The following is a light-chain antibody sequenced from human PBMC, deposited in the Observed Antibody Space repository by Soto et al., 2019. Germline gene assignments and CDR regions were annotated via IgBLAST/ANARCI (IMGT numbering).Light chain of an antibody. V-gene: IGKV3-20*01. CDR3: QQYGSSPLT. J-gene: IGKJ4*01. CDR2: GAS. CDR1: QRVRDSY. Sequence: EVALTQSPGTLSSSPGERATLACRASQRVRDSYLAWYQQTPGQTPSVLGYGASSRATGIPDRFSGSGSGADFTLIISRLEPEDFAVYYCQQYGSSPLTFGGGTKVDIK.